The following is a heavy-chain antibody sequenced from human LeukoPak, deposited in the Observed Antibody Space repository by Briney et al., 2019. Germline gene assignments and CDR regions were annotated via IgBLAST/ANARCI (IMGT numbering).Heavy chain of an antibody. CDR2: ISSSGSYI. Sequence: GALRLSCAASGFTFSSYEMSWVRQAPGKGLEWVSSISSSGSYIYYADSVKGRFTISRDNAKNSLYLQMNSLRAEDTAVYYCARASGSSWYSYFQHWGQGTLVTVSS. J-gene: IGHJ1*01. V-gene: IGHV3-21*01. D-gene: IGHD6-13*01. CDR1: GFTFSSYE. CDR3: ARASGSSWYSYFQH.